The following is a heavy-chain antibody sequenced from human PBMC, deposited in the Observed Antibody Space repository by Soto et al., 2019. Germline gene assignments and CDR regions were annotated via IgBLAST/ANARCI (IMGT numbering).Heavy chain of an antibody. V-gene: IGHV4-34*01. J-gene: IGHJ4*02. CDR1: GGSFSGYY. CDR2: INHSGST. D-gene: IGHD6-19*01. Sequence: SETLSLTCAVYGGSFSGYYWSWIRQPPGKGLEWIGEINHSGSTNYNPSLKSRVTISVDTSKNQFSLKLSSVTAADTAVYYCASWDKWYSSGWYYWGQGTLVTVSS. CDR3: ASWDKWYSSGWYY.